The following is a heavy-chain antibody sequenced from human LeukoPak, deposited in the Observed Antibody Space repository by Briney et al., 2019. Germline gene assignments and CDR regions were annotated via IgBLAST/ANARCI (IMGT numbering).Heavy chain of an antibody. Sequence: NASQTLSLTCAVSGGSISSGGYSWSWIRQPPGKGLEWIGYIYYSGSTYYNPSLRRRVTMSLDTSNNQFSLRLISVTAADTAVYYCVRDLAAVGMDVWGKGTTVTISS. D-gene: IGHD2-15*01. CDR2: IYYSGST. V-gene: IGHV4-30-4*07. CDR3: VRDLAAVGMDV. J-gene: IGHJ6*04. CDR1: GGSISSGGYS.